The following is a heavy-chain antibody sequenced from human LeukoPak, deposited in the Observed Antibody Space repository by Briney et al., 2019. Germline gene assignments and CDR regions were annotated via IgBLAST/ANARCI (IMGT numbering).Heavy chain of an antibody. V-gene: IGHV1-2*02. CDR2: INPNSGGT. CDR3: ARDHLFDLIVGATTYANDAFDI. J-gene: IGHJ3*02. CDR1: GYTFTGYY. Sequence: ASVKVSCKASGYTFTGYYMHWVRQAPGQGLEWMGWINPNSGGTNYAQRFQGRVTMTRDTSISTAYMELSRLRSDDTAVYYCARDHLFDLIVGATTYANDAFDIWGQGTMVTVSS. D-gene: IGHD1-26*01.